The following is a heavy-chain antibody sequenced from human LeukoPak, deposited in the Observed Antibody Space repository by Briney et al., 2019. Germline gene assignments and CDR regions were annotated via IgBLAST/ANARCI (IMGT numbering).Heavy chain of an antibody. V-gene: IGHV3-74*01. CDR3: ARASRIAAAGYYYYYYMDV. D-gene: IGHD6-13*01. Sequence: GGSLRLSCAASGFTFDDYGLSWVRQAPGKGLVWVSRINSDGSSTSYADSVKGRFTISRDNAKNTLYLQMNSLRAEDTAVYYCARASRIAAAGYYYYYYMDVWGKGTTVTISS. CDR1: GFTFDDYG. J-gene: IGHJ6*03. CDR2: INSDGSST.